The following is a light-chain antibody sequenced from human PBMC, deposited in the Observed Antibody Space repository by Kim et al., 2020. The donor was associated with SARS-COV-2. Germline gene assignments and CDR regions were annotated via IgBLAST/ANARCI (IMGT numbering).Light chain of an antibody. V-gene: IGLV3-19*01. CDR1: SRRSYY. J-gene: IGLJ3*02. Sequence: ALGQTVRSTSQGDSRRSYYASWYQQRPGQAPVLVIFQKNNRPSGIPDRFSGSNSGNTASLTITGAQAEDEADYYCSSRDNSGNRLLFGGGTQLTVL. CDR2: QKN. CDR3: SSRDNSGNRLL.